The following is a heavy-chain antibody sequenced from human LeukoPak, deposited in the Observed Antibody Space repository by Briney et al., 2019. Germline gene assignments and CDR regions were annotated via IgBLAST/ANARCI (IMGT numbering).Heavy chain of an antibody. CDR3: ARGGGLDV. J-gene: IGHJ6*02. Sequence: GGSLRLSCAASGFTFSSYWMNWARQAPGKGLEWVASINHNGNVNYYVDSVKGRFTISRDNAKNSLYLQMSNLRAEDTAVYFCARGGGLDVWGQGTTVTVFS. D-gene: IGHD5-12*01. CDR2: INHNGNVN. CDR1: GFTFSSYW. V-gene: IGHV3-7*03.